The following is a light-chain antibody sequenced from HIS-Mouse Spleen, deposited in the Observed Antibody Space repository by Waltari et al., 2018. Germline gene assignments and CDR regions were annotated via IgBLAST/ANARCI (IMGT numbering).Light chain of an antibody. CDR3: SSYAGSNNYV. CDR2: EVS. V-gene: IGLV2-8*01. Sequence: QSALTHPPSASGSPGQSVTISCTGTSSDVGGYNYVSWYQQHPGKAPKLMIYEVSTRPSGVPDRFSGLQAEDEADYYCSSYAGSNNYVFGTGTKVTVL. CDR1: SSDVGGYNY. J-gene: IGLJ1*01.